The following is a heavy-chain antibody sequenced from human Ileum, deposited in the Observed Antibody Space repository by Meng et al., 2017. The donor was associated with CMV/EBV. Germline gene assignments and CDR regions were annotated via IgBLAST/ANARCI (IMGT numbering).Heavy chain of an antibody. J-gene: IGHJ6*02. V-gene: IGHV4-4*02. CDR2: IYHSGST. CDR3: AKSHCSSTSCYYYYYYYGMDV. D-gene: IGHD2-2*01. CDR1: GGSISSSNW. Sequence: SETLSLTCAVSGGSISSSNWWSWVRQPPGKGLEWIGEIYHSGSTNYNPSLKSRVTISVDKSKNQFSLKLSSVTAADTAVYYCAKSHCSSTSCYYYYYYYGMDVWSQGTTVTVSS.